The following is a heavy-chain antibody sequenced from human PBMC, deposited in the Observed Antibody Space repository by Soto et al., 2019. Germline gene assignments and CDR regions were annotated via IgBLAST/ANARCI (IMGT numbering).Heavy chain of an antibody. V-gene: IGHV3-23*01. Sequence: GGALRLSCAASGFTFSNYVMSWVRQAPGKGLEWVSSISGSGDNTYYADSVKGRFTISRDNSKNTLFLQMNSLRAEDTAVYYCAKLPFVLALRLAYPAQGTPVPVSA. D-gene: IGHD3-16*01. CDR2: ISGSGDNT. CDR1: GFTFSNYV. CDR3: AKLPFVLALRLAY. J-gene: IGHJ4*02.